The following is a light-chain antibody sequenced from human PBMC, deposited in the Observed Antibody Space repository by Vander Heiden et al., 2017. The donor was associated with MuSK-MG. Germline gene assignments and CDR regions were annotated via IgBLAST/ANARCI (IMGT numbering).Light chain of an antibody. CDR2: EVS. CDR1: SSDAGGYNY. V-gene: IGLV2-14*01. Sequence: SALTQPASVSGSPGQSITISCTGTSSDAGGYNYVSWYHPHPGTAHILLIYEVSKRPSGASTRFSGSKSGNTASLTISVRQAEDDADYYCSSDTSSSTLVFGGGTKLTVL. CDR3: SSDTSSSTLV. J-gene: IGLJ2*01.